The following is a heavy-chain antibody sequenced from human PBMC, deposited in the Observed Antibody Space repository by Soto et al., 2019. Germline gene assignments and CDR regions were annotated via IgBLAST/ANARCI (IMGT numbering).Heavy chain of an antibody. D-gene: IGHD2-15*01. J-gene: IGHJ5*02. CDR3: ARDRQRVVVAATPYNWFAP. Sequence: ASVKVSCKASGYTFTSYAMHWVRQAPGQRLEWMGWINAGNGNTKYSQKFQGRVTITRDTSASTAYMELSSLRSEDTAVYYCARDRQRVVVAATPYNWFAPWGQGTLVTVSS. CDR2: INAGNGNT. V-gene: IGHV1-3*01. CDR1: GYTFTSYA.